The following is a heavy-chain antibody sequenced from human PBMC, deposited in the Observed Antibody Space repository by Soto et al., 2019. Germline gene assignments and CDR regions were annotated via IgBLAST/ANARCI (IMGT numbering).Heavy chain of an antibody. CDR3: ARGFVAAAGLYY. CDR1: GGPFSGYY. Sequence: PSETLSLTCAVYGGPFSGYYWSWIRQPPGKGLEWIGEINHSGSTNYNPSLKSRVTISVDTSKNQFSLKLSSVTAADTAVYYCARGFVAAAGLYYSGQGTLVIVSS. V-gene: IGHV4-34*01. CDR2: INHSGST. D-gene: IGHD6-13*01. J-gene: IGHJ4*02.